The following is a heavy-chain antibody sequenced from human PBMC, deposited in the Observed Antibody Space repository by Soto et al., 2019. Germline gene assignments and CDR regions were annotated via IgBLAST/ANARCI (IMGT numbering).Heavy chain of an antibody. J-gene: IGHJ4*02. Sequence: QLQLQESGPGLVKPSETLSLTCTVSGGSISSSSYYWGWIRQPPGKGLEWIGSIYYSGSTYYNPSLKSRVTISVDTSKNQFSLKLSSVTAADTAVYYCARPSLMVYAIDYWGQGTLVTVSS. V-gene: IGHV4-39*01. CDR1: GGSISSSSYY. CDR3: ARPSLMVYAIDY. CDR2: IYYSGST. D-gene: IGHD2-8*01.